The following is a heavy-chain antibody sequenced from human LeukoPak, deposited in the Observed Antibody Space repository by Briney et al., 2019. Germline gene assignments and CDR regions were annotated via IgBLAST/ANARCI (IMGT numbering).Heavy chain of an antibody. Sequence: GGSPRLSCAASGFTFSSYWMSWLRQAPGKGLEWVANIKQDGSEKYYVDSVKGRFTISRDNAKNSLYLQMNSLRAEDTAVYYCARDWTIHPYYDFWSGYYTGTFLDYWGQGTLVTVSS. J-gene: IGHJ4*02. CDR3: ARDWTIHPYYDFWSGYYTGTFLDY. V-gene: IGHV3-7*01. CDR1: GFTFSSYW. CDR2: IKQDGSEK. D-gene: IGHD3-3*01.